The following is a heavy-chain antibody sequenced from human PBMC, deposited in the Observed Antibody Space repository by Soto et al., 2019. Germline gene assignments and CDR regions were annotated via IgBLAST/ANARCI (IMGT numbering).Heavy chain of an antibody. D-gene: IGHD2-15*01. CDR3: ARVGPGYCSDGSCTVYGMDV. J-gene: IGHJ6*02. CDR2: MNPNSGNT. V-gene: IGHV1-8*01. Sequence: ASVKVSCKASGYTFTSYDINWVRQATGQGLERMGWMNPNSGNTGYAQKFQGRVTMTRNTSISTAYMELSSLRSEDTAVYYCARVGPGYCSDGSCTVYGMDVWGQGTTVTVSS. CDR1: GYTFTSYD.